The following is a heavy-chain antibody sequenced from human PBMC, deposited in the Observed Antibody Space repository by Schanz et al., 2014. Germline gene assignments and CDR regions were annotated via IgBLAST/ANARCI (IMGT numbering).Heavy chain of an antibody. CDR1: GFTFSTYW. J-gene: IGHJ4*02. V-gene: IGHV3-7*01. CDR2: IKQDESER. CDR3: ARDKGGYYPFDY. D-gene: IGHD3-3*01. Sequence: VQLVDSGGDLVKPGGSLRLSCAASGFTFSTYWMSWVRQAPGKGLEWVANIKQDESERSYVDSVKGRFTISRDNAKNSLYLQMNSLRAEDTAVYYCARDKGGYYPFDYWGQGTLVTVSS.